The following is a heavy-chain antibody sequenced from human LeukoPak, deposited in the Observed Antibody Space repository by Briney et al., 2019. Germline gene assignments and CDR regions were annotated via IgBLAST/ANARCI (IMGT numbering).Heavy chain of an antibody. CDR2: INPNSDGT. J-gene: IGHJ4*02. Sequence: ASVKVSCKASGYTFTSYGISWVRQAPGQGLEWMGRINPNSDGTNYAQKFQGRVTMTRDTSISTAYMELSRLRSDDTAVYYCARVPYYYGSGISDYCGQGTLVTVSS. D-gene: IGHD3-10*01. V-gene: IGHV1-2*06. CDR1: GYTFTSYG. CDR3: ARVPYYYGSGISDY.